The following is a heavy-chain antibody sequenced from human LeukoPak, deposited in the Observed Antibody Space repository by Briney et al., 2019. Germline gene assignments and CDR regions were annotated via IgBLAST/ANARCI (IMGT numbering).Heavy chain of an antibody. CDR3: ARDPGACCGGDCSSLVWFDP. V-gene: IGHV1-69*04. CDR2: IIPIFGIA. CDR1: GGTFSSYA. J-gene: IGHJ5*02. D-gene: IGHD2-21*02. Sequence: ASVKVSGKASGGTFSSYAISWVRQAPGQGLEWMGRIIPIFGIANYAQKFQGRVTITADKSTSTAYMELSSLRSEDTAVYYCARDPGACCGGDCSSLVWFDPWGQGTLVTVSS.